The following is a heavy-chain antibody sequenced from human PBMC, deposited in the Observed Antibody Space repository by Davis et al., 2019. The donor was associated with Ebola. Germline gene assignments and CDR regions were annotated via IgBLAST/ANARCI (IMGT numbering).Heavy chain of an antibody. CDR1: GFTFRSYG. D-gene: IGHD2-15*01. CDR3: WRNGLGAQGGGFDY. Sequence: GGSLRLSCAASGFTFRSYGMHWVRQAPGKGLEWVAVRWYDGSNKYYADSVKGRFTITRANSKNTLYLQMNSLRAEDTAVDYCWRNGLGAQGGGFDYWGQGTLVTVSS. CDR2: RWYDGSNK. J-gene: IGHJ4*02. V-gene: IGHV3-33*01.